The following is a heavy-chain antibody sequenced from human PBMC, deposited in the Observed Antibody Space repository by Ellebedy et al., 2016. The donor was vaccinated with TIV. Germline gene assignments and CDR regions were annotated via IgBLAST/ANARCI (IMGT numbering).Heavy chain of an antibody. J-gene: IGHJ4*02. Sequence: GESLKISCVTSGFTFSDYGMHWVRQAPGKGLEWMAVISYNEKKKYYADSVLGRFTVSRDTSTNTVFLDMNNLRPEDSAVYYCARGQWLVPSHCDYWGRGTRVTVSS. V-gene: IGHV3-30*06. CDR2: ISYNEKKK. D-gene: IGHD6-19*01. CDR3: ARGQWLVPSHCDY. CDR1: GFTFSDYG.